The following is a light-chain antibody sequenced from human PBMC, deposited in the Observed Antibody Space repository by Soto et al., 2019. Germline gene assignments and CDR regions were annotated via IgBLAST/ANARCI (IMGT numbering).Light chain of an antibody. Sequence: QSVLTQPRSVSGSPGHSVTISCTGTSSDVGNYNLVSWYQQYPGKAPKLMIYEGGKRPSGVSNRFSGSKSGNTASLTISGLQAEDEADYYCCSFALRSTLIFGGGTKLTVL. V-gene: IGLV2-23*01. CDR1: SSDVGNYNL. CDR2: EGG. CDR3: CSFALRSTLI. J-gene: IGLJ2*01.